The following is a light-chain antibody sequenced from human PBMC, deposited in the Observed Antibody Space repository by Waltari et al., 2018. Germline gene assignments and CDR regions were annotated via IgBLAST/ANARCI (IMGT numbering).Light chain of an antibody. CDR2: DVS. CDR1: SSALGGYSF. CDR3: SSYTSIIPPFL. V-gene: IGLV2-14*03. Sequence: QSALTQPASVSGSSGQSITISCTRSSSALGGYSFVSWYQHHPGKAPKLIIYDVSHRPSGVSNRFYGSKSGNTASLTISGLQPEDEADYYCSSYTSIIPPFLFGTGTKV. J-gene: IGLJ1*01.